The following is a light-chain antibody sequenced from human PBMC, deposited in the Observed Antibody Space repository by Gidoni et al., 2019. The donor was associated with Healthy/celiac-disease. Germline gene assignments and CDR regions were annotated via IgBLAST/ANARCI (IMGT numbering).Light chain of an antibody. Sequence: QSALTQPASVSGSPGQSITISCTGPSSDVGSYNLFSWYQQHPGKAHKLMIYEGSKRPSGVSNRFSGSKSGNTASLTISGLQAEDEADYYCCSYAGSSTWVFGGGTKLTVL. CDR2: EGS. J-gene: IGLJ3*02. CDR3: CSYAGSSTWV. V-gene: IGLV2-23*01. CDR1: SSDVGSYNL.